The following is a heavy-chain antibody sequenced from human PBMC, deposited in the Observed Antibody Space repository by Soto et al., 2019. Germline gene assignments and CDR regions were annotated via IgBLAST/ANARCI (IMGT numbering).Heavy chain of an antibody. D-gene: IGHD1-26*01. CDR3: ARAPFGGSYHTIDY. J-gene: IGHJ4*02. CDR2: IIPIFGTA. CDR1: GGTFSSYA. Sequence: GASVKVSCKASGGTFSSYAISWVRQAPGQGLEWMGGIIPIFGTANYAQKFQGRVTITADESTSTAYMELSSLRSEDTAVYYCARAPFGGSYHTIDYWGQGTLVTVSS. V-gene: IGHV1-69*13.